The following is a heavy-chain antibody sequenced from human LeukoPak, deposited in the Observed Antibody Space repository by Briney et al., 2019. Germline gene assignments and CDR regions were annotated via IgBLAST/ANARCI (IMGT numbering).Heavy chain of an antibody. CDR2: TNPSGGST. CDR1: GYTFTSYY. D-gene: IGHD6-19*01. V-gene: IGHV1-46*01. Sequence: ASVNVSCTASGYTFTSYYMHWVRQAPGQGLEWMGITNPSGGSTSYAQKFQGRVTMTRDTSTSTVYMELSSLRSEDTAVYYCARDLWLDNDYWGQGTLVTVSS. J-gene: IGHJ4*02. CDR3: ARDLWLDNDY.